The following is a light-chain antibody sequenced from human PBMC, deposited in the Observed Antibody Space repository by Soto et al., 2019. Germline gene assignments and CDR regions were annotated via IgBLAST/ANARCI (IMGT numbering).Light chain of an antibody. CDR1: TGVVTSGHY. V-gene: IGLV7-46*01. CDR3: LLSYSGALYV. CDR2: DTS. J-gene: IGLJ1*01. Sequence: HAVVTQEPSLSVSPGGTVTLTCGSSTGVVTSGHYPYWFQQKPGQAPRTLIYDTSNKHSWTPARFSGSLLGGKAALTLSGAQPEDEAEYYCLLSYSGALYVFGTGTKVTVL.